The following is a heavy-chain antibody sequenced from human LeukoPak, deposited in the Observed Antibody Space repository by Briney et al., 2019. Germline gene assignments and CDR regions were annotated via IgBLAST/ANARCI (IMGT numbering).Heavy chain of an antibody. J-gene: IGHJ5*02. D-gene: IGHD6-6*01. V-gene: IGHV1-2*02. CDR1: GYTFTGYY. CDR2: INPNSGGT. Sequence: ASVKVSCKASGYTFTGYYTHWVRQAPGQGLEWMGWINPNSGGTNYAQKFQGRVTITRDTSISTAYMELSRLRSDDTAVYYCARDSLEYSSSSPRYNWFDPWGQGTLVTVSS. CDR3: ARDSLEYSSSSPRYNWFDP.